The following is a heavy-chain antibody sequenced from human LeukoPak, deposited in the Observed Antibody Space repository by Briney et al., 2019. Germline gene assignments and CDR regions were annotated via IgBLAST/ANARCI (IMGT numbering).Heavy chain of an antibody. Sequence: SQTLSLTFDISGDSVSSNSAAWNWIRQSPSRGLEWLGRTYYRSKWYNDYAISVKSRMTINAETSKNQFSLQLNSVTPEDTAVYYCAKGRWALFDCWGQGTLVIVSS. D-gene: IGHD3-10*01. CDR3: AKGRWALFDC. CDR2: TYYRSKWYN. J-gene: IGHJ4*02. V-gene: IGHV6-1*01. CDR1: GDSVSSNSAA.